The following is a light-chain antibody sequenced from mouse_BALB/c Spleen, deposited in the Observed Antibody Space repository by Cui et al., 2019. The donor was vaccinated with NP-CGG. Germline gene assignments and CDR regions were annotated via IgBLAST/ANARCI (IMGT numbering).Light chain of an antibody. Sequence: AVVTQESALTTSPGETVTLTCRSNTGAVTTSNYANWVQEKPDHLFTGLIGGTNNRPPGVPARFSGSLIGDQAALTITGAQTEDEAIYFCALWYSNHWVFGGGTKLTVL. CDR1: TGAVTTSNY. CDR3: ALWYSNHWV. J-gene: IGLJ1*01. CDR2: GTN. V-gene: IGLV1*01.